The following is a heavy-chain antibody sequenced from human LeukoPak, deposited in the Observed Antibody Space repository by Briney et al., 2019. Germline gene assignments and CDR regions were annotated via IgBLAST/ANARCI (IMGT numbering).Heavy chain of an antibody. CDR3: ARAYCVGDCTVLHIYFDN. CDR1: GGSFSGFY. Sequence: SETPSLTCAVYGGSFSGFYWSWIRQPPGKGLEWIGEINHSGSTNYNPSLKSRVTISVDTSKNQFSLKLRSVMAADTAVYYCARAYCVGDCTVLHIYFDNWGQGTLVTVSS. V-gene: IGHV4-34*01. J-gene: IGHJ4*02. D-gene: IGHD2-21*02. CDR2: INHSGST.